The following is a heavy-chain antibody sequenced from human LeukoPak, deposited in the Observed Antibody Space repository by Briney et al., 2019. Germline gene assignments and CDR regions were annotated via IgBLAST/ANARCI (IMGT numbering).Heavy chain of an antibody. CDR2: ISGSGGST. CDR3: AKGSYCSGGSCFFDY. V-gene: IGHV3-23*01. Sequence: PGGSLRLSCAASGFTFSSYALTWVRQAPGKGLEWVSAISGSGGSTYYADSVKGRFTISRDNSKNTLYLQMNSLRAEDTAVYYCAKGSYCSGGSCFFDYWGQGTLVTVSS. CDR1: GFTFSSYA. J-gene: IGHJ4*02. D-gene: IGHD2-15*01.